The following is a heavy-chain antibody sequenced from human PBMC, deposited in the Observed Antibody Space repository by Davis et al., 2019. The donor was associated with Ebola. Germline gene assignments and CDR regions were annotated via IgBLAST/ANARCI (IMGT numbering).Heavy chain of an antibody. V-gene: IGHV3-30*02. CDR1: RFTFSSYG. D-gene: IGHD6-13*01. CDR2: IRYDGSNK. CDR3: AKDSSSAAAYYYYYYMDV. Sequence: GESLKISCAASRFTFSSYGMHWVRQAPGKGLEWVAFIRYDGSNKYYADSVKGRFTISRDNSKNTLYLQMNSLRAEDTAVYYCAKDSSSAAAYYYYYYMDVWGKGTTVTVSS. J-gene: IGHJ6*03.